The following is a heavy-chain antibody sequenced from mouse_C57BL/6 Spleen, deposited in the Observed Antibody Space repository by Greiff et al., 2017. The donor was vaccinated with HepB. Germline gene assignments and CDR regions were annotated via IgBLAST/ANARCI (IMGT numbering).Heavy chain of an antibody. CDR2: ISSGSSTI. CDR1: GFNFSDYG. CDR3: ARQGYPSYAMDY. D-gene: IGHD2-2*01. Sequence: EVMLVESGGGLVKPGGSLKLSCAASGFNFSDYGMHWVRQAPEKGLEWVAYISSGSSTIYYADTVKGRFTISRDNAKNTLFLQMTSLRSEDTAMYYCARQGYPSYAMDYWGQGTSGTVSS. V-gene: IGHV5-17*01. J-gene: IGHJ4*01.